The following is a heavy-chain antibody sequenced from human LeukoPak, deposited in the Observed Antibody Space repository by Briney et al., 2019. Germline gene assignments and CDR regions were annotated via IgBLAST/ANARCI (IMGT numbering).Heavy chain of an antibody. CDR1: GDSMSSSY. CDR2: ISAGGST. V-gene: IGHV4-4*09. J-gene: IGHJ4*02. CDR3: ARLIPGTTGHRINYFDY. Sequence: SETLSPTCTVSGDSMSSSYWNWIRQPPGKGLEWIGYISAGGSTNYNPSLKSRIIISVDMSKTQFSLKLTSVTAADTAIYYCARLIPGTTGHRINYFDYWGRGTLVTVSS. D-gene: IGHD1-20*01.